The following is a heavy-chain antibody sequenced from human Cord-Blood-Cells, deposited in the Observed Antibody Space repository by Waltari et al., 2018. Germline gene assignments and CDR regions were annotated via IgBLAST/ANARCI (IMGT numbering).Heavy chain of an antibody. CDR3: ARPGNDYGDYGYYFDY. Sequence: QVQLQQWGAGLLKTSETLSLTCAVYGGSFCAYYCSWSRQPPGKGLEWIGEMNHSGSTNYNPSLKSRVTISVDTSKNQFSLKLSSVTAADTAVYYCARPGNDYGDYGYYFDYWGQGTLVTVSS. J-gene: IGHJ4*02. V-gene: IGHV4-34*01. CDR2: MNHSGST. D-gene: IGHD4-17*01. CDR1: GGSFCAYY.